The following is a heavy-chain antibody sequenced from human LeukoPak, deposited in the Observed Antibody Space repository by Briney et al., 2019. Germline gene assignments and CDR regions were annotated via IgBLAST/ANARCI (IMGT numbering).Heavy chain of an antibody. CDR2: ISSSSYI. J-gene: IGHJ4*02. CDR1: GFTFSSYG. Sequence: GGSLRLSCAASGFTFSSYGMHWVRQAPGKGLEWVSSISSSSYIYYADSVKGRFTISRDNAKNSLYLQMNSLRAEDTAVYCCARSYYDFWSASPTDYWGQGTLVTVSS. CDR3: ARSYYDFWSASPTDY. D-gene: IGHD3-3*01. V-gene: IGHV3-21*01.